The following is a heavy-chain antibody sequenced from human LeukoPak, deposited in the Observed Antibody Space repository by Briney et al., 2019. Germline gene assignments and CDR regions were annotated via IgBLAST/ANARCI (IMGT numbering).Heavy chain of an antibody. CDR3: TTADYYDSSGYGDY. CDR2: IKSKTDGGTT. Sequence: GGSLRLSCAASGFTFSNAWMSWVRQAPGKGLEWVGRIKSKTDGGTTDYAAPVKGRFTISRDDSKNTLYLQMNSLKTEDTAVYYCTTADYYDSSGYGDYWGQGTLVTVSS. J-gene: IGHJ4*02. V-gene: IGHV3-15*01. CDR1: GFTFSNAW. D-gene: IGHD3-22*01.